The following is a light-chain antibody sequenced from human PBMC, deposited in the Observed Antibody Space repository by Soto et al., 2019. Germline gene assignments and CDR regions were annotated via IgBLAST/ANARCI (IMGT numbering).Light chain of an antibody. Sequence: EIVMTQSPATLSVSPGERATLSCRASQSVSSDLAWYQQKPGQTPSLLIYAASTRATGIPARFSGSGSGTEFTLTISSLQSEDFVVYYCQQYHNSPRTFGQGTKVEI. V-gene: IGKV3-15*01. J-gene: IGKJ1*01. CDR2: AAS. CDR1: QSVSSD. CDR3: QQYHNSPRT.